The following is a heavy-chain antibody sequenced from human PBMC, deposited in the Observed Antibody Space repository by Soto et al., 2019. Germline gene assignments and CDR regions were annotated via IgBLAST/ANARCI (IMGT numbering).Heavy chain of an antibody. V-gene: IGHV3-23*01. CDR3: AKAYYYDSSGYFFLDY. D-gene: IGHD3-22*01. J-gene: IGHJ4*02. Sequence: GGSLRLSCAASGFTFSSYAMSWVRQAPGKGLEWVSAISGSGGSTYYADSVKGRFTISRDNSKNTLYLQMNSLRAEDTAVYYCAKAYYYDSSGYFFLDYWGQGTLVTVSS. CDR2: ISGSGGST. CDR1: GFTFSSYA.